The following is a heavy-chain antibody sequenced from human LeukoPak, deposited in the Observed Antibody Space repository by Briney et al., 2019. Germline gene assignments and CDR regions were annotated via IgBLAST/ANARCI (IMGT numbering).Heavy chain of an antibody. D-gene: IGHD6-13*01. J-gene: IGHJ5*02. CDR1: GGSFSGYY. Sequence: TSETLSLTCAVYGGSFSGYYWSWIRQPPGKGLEWIGEINHSGSTYYNPSLKSRVTISVDTSKNQFSLKLSSVTAADTAVYYCAREAGGSSWGSWFDPWGQGTLVTVSS. V-gene: IGHV4-34*01. CDR2: INHSGST. CDR3: AREAGGSSWGSWFDP.